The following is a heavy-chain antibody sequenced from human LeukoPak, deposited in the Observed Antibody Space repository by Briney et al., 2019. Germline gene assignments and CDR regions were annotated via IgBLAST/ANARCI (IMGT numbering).Heavy chain of an antibody. CDR2: INPNSGGT. V-gene: IGHV1-2*02. J-gene: IGHJ4*02. D-gene: IGHD3-3*01. CDR3: ASSRDFWSGYYAGPSAHFDY. Sequence: ASVKVSCKASGYTFTGYYMHWVRQAPGQGLGWMGWINPNSGGTNYAQKFQGRVTMTRDTSISTAYMELSRLRSDDTAVYYCASSRDFWSGYYAGPSAHFDYWGQGTLVTVSS. CDR1: GYTFTGYY.